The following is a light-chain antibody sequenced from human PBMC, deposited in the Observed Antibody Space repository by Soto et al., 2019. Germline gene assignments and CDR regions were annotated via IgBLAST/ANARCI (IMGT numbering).Light chain of an antibody. J-gene: IGKJ4*01. CDR1: QSLLYSSKNKNY. Sequence: DIVLTQSPDSLAVSLGERAVINCKTSQSLLYSSKNKNYLAWYQQKPGQPPKLLIYWASTRESGVPDRFSGRGSGTYFTLTVSSLQAEDVAVYYCQQYYTTPLLTFGGGTKVEIK. CDR3: QQYYTTPLLT. V-gene: IGKV4-1*01. CDR2: WAS.